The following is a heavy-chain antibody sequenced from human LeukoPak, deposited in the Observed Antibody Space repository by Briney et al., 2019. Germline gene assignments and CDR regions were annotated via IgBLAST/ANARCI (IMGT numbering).Heavy chain of an antibody. D-gene: IGHD5-24*01. J-gene: IGHJ4*02. V-gene: IGHV4-4*02. CDR2: IYHSGST. Sequence: SETLSLTCAVSGSSISSVNGWSWVRQPPGKGLEWIGEIYHSGSTNSNPSLKNRVTISVDTSNNQFSLKLTSMTAADTAVYYCARDGRDGYNLGYWGQGTLVTVSS. CDR3: ARDGRDGYNLGY. CDR1: GSSISSVNG.